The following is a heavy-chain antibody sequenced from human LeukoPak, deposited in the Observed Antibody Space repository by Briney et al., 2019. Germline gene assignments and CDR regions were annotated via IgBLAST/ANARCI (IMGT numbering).Heavy chain of an antibody. CDR3: ARDPYSGSYWNYYYYYMDV. J-gene: IGHJ6*03. CDR1: GFTVSSNS. D-gene: IGHD1-26*01. Sequence: PGGSLRLSCTVSGFTVSSNSMNWVRQAPGKGLEWVSSITTSSTYMYYADSVKGRFTISRDNARNSLYLQMNSLRAEDTAVYYCARDPYSGSYWNYYYYYMDVWGKGTTVTISS. CDR2: ITTSSTYM. V-gene: IGHV3-21*01.